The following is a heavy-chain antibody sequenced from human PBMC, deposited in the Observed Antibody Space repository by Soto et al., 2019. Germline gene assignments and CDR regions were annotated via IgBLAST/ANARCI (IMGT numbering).Heavy chain of an antibody. CDR3: ARGTGGYVY. Sequence: QVQLVQSGAEVKKPGASVKVSCRASGYTFTTYAVHWVRQAPGQRLEWMGWVNAGSGSTRYSQKFQGRVTITRDTSASTDFMDLSSLTSEDTAIYYCARGTGGYVYWGQGTLVTVSS. CDR1: GYTFTTYA. D-gene: IGHD7-27*01. V-gene: IGHV1-3*01. J-gene: IGHJ4*02. CDR2: VNAGSGST.